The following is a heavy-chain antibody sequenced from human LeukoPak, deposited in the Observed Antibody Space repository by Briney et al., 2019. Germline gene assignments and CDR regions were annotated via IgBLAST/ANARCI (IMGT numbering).Heavy chain of an antibody. CDR2: IYHTGST. CDR1: GYSISSGYY. CDR3: ARVDYYGSGSSRYYYYMDV. D-gene: IGHD3-10*01. J-gene: IGHJ6*03. Sequence: SETLSLTCTVSGYSISSGYYWAWIRQPPGRGLEWIGSIYHTGSTYYNPSLKSRVTISVDTSKNQFSLKLSSVTAADTAVYYCARVDYYGSGSSRYYYYMDVWGKGTTVTVSS. V-gene: IGHV4-38-2*02.